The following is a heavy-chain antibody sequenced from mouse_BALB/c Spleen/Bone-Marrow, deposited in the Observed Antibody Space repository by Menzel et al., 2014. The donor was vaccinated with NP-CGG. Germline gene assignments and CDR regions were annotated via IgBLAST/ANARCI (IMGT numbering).Heavy chain of an antibody. J-gene: IGHJ4*01. CDR1: GYSITSDYA. V-gene: IGHV3-2*02. Sequence: DVQLQESGPGLVKPSQSLSLTCTVTGYSITSDYAWNWIRQFPGNKLEWMGYISYSGSTSYNPSLKSRIPITRDTSKNQFFLQLNSVTTEDTATYYCSHWAYYYAMDYWGQGTSVTVSS. D-gene: IGHD4-1*01. CDR3: SHWAYYYAMDY. CDR2: ISYSGST.